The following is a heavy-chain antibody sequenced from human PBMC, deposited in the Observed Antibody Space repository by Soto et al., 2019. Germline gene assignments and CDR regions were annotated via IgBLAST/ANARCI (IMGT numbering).Heavy chain of an antibody. D-gene: IGHD1-1*01. Sequence: GGSLRLSCAGSGFTFSSHAMSWVRLAPGKGLEWVSAVSGSGGSTYYADSVKGRFTISRDNSKNTLYLQMNSLRAEDTAVYYCAKLLWTYYYYGMDVWGLGPTVTVSS. J-gene: IGHJ6*02. CDR1: GFTFSSHA. V-gene: IGHV3-23*01. CDR3: AKLLWTYYYYGMDV. CDR2: VSGSGGST.